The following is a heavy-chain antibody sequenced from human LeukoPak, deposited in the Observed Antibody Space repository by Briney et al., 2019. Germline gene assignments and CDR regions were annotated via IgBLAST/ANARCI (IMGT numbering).Heavy chain of an antibody. CDR1: GFTFSGYW. CDR3: ARIASRDYFDY. D-gene: IGHD2-2*01. V-gene: IGHV3-74*01. CDR2: INGDGSST. J-gene: IGHJ4*02. Sequence: GGSLRLSCAASGFTFSGYWMHWVRQAPGKGLVYVSRINGDGSSTTYADSVKGRFTISRDNAKNTLYLQMNSLRAEGTAVYYCARIASRDYFDYWGQGTLVTVSS.